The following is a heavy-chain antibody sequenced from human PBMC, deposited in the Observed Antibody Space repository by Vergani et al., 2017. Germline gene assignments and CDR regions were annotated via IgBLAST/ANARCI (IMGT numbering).Heavy chain of an antibody. J-gene: IGHJ5*02. CDR1: FDSIRNLY. D-gene: IGHD6-19*01. CDR3: ASDTHSGQRADR. Sequence: QVQLQESGPGLVKSSETLSLTCSVSFDSIRNLYCNWIRQPPGKGLEWIGSIHYCENTNYNPSLKTRVTSSVDTSKNQFSLTLTSVTAADTAVYYCASDTHSGQRADRWGQGILVTVTS. CDR2: IHYCENT. V-gene: IGHV4-59*11.